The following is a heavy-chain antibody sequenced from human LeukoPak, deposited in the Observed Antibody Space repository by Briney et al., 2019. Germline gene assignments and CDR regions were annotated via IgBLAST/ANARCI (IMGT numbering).Heavy chain of an antibody. CDR1: GFTFSSYA. CDR2: IVQTSAGGTT. D-gene: IGHD3-3*02. V-gene: IGHV3-15*04. CDR3: ATGFSTATHDGY. J-gene: IGHJ4*02. Sequence: PGGSLRLSCAASGFTFSSYAMSWVRQAPGKGLEWVGRIVQTSAGGTTEYAAPVKGRFTISRDDSTNTLYLQMYSLKTEDTAVYYCATGFSTATHDGYWGQGTLVTVSS.